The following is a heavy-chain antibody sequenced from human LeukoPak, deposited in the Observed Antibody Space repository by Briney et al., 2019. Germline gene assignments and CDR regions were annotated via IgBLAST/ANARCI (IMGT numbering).Heavy chain of an antibody. CDR2: ISYDGSNK. Sequence: PGGSLRLSCAASGFTFSSYAMHWVRQAPGKGLEWVAVISYDGSNKYYADSVKGRFTISRDNSKNTLYLQMNSLRAEDTAVYYCARDGSGEWWGNYYYYYGMDVWGQGTTVTVSS. CDR1: GFTFSSYA. J-gene: IGHJ6*02. V-gene: IGHV3-30-3*01. CDR3: ARDGSGEWWGNYYYYYGMDV. D-gene: IGHD2-15*01.